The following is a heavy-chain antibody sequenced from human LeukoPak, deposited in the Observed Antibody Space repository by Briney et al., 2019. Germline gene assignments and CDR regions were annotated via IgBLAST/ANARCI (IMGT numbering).Heavy chain of an antibody. CDR2: ISSSSSTI. Sequence: GGSLRLSCAASGFTFSTYAMNWVRQAPGKGLEWVSYISSSSSTIYYADSVKGRFTISRDNAKNSLYLQMNSLRAEDTAVYYCARGLCSGGSCYSLTYYYYGMDVWGQGTTVTVSS. V-gene: IGHV3-48*01. J-gene: IGHJ6*02. CDR3: ARGLCSGGSCYSLTYYYYGMDV. D-gene: IGHD2-15*01. CDR1: GFTFSTYA.